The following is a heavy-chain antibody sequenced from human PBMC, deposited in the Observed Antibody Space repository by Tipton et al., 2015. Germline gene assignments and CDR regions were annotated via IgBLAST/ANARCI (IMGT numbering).Heavy chain of an antibody. V-gene: IGHV4-59*01. CDR1: GAFINSYY. CDR2: IHYSGSI. Sequence: TLSLTCTVSGAFINSYYWSWIRQPPGKGLEWVGYIHYSGSINYNPSLKSRVTISIDTSRTQFSLKLSSVTAADTALYYCARDLEHGMDVWGHGTTVTVSS. D-gene: IGHD5-24*01. CDR3: ARDLEHGMDV. J-gene: IGHJ6*02.